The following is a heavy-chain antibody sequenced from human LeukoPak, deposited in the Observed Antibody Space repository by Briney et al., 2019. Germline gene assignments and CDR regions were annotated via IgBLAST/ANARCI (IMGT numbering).Heavy chain of an antibody. CDR1: GGSISSGDYY. J-gene: IGHJ4*02. V-gene: IGHV4-30-4*01. CDR3: ARGQPRNYDSSGYTFDY. Sequence: PSQTLSLTCTVSGGSISSGDYYWSWIRPPPGKGLEWIGYIYYSGSTYYNPSLKSRVTISVDTSKNQFSLKLSSVTAADTAVYYCARGQPRNYDSSGYTFDYWGQGTLVTVSS. CDR2: IYYSGST. D-gene: IGHD3-22*01.